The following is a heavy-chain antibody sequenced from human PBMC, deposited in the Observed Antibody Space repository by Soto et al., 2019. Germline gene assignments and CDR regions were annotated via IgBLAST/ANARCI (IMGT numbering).Heavy chain of an antibody. CDR1: GVSISNDVYY. V-gene: IGHV4-31*03. CDR3: ARQEYGDYVFLDY. CDR2: IYYTGST. Sequence: SETLSLTCTVSGVSISNDVYYWTWIRQYPGKGLEWVGYIYYTGSTYYNPSLTSRVMMSVDTPKNQFSLKLSSVTAADTAVYYCARQEYGDYVFLDYWGQGTLVTVSS. J-gene: IGHJ4*02. D-gene: IGHD4-17*01.